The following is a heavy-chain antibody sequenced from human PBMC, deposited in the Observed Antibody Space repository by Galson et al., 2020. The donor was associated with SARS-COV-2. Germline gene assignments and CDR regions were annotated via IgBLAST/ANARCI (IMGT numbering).Heavy chain of an antibody. J-gene: IGHJ4*02. CDR2: ISINGDRT. V-gene: IGHV3-64D*08. CDR1: GFTFSNYV. D-gene: IGHD3-22*01. CDR3: VGPVYDSLGYYSD. Sequence: GGSLRLSCSASGFTFSNYVMAWVRQAPGKGLESASEISINGDRTYYADSVKGRFTISRDNSKKILYLQMSRLKAEDTAVYYCVGPVYDSLGYYSDWGQGTLVTVSS.